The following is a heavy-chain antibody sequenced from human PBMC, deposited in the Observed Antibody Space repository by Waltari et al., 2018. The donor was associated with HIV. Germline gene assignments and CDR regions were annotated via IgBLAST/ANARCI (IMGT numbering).Heavy chain of an antibody. V-gene: IGHV3-30*02. J-gene: IGHJ4*02. CDR3: AKDQSSGIAVAVDY. Sequence: VQPGGSLRLSCAASGFTFSSYGMHWVRQAPGKGLEWVAFIRYDGSNKYYADSVKGRFTISRDNSKNTLYLQMNSLRAEDTAVYYCAKDQSSGIAVAVDYWGQGTLVTVSS. CDR2: IRYDGSNK. D-gene: IGHD6-19*01. CDR1: GFTFSSYG.